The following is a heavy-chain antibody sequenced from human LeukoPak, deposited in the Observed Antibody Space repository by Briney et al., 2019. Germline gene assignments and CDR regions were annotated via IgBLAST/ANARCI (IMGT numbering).Heavy chain of an antibody. Sequence: PGGSLRLSCAASGFTFSSYGMHWVRQAPGKGLEWVAVISYDGSNKYYADSVKGRFTISRDNSKNTLYLQMNSLRAEDTAVYYCAKGTDSSGYYTAGYWGQGTLVTVSS. CDR2: ISYDGSNK. D-gene: IGHD3-22*01. J-gene: IGHJ4*02. CDR1: GFTFSSYG. CDR3: AKGTDSSGYYTAGY. V-gene: IGHV3-30*18.